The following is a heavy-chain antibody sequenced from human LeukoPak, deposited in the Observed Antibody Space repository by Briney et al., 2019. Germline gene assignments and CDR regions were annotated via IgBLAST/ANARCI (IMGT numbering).Heavy chain of an antibody. Sequence: PSETLSPTCTVSDGSISSFYRSWIRQPPGKGLEWIGYIYYTGGTNYNPPLKSRVIISADTSKNQFSLKLSSVTAADTAVYYCARHLGSASPFDYWGQGTLITVSS. CDR2: IYYTGGT. J-gene: IGHJ4*02. CDR1: DGSISSFY. CDR3: ARHLGSASPFDY. D-gene: IGHD2-2*01. V-gene: IGHV4-59*08.